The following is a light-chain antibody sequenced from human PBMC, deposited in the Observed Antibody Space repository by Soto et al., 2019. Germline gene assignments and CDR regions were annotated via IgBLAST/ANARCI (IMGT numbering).Light chain of an antibody. V-gene: IGKV1-33*01. CDR3: QQYDNLPGLT. Sequence: DIQMTQSPSSLSASVGDRVTITCQASQGISNYLNWYQQKPGKAPKLLIYDASNLETGVPSRFSGSGSGTDFTFTISSLQPEDIATYYCQQYDNLPGLTFGGGTKVEIK. CDR1: QGISNY. CDR2: DAS. J-gene: IGKJ4*01.